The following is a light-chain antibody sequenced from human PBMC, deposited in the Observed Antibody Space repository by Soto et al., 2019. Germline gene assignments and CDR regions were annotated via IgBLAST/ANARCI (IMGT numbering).Light chain of an antibody. J-gene: IGLJ2*01. V-gene: IGLV2-11*01. Sequence: QSVLTQPRSVSGSPGQSVTISCTGTSSDVGAYNYVSWYQQHPGKAPKLMIYDVTNRPSGVSDRFSGSKSGNTASLTISGLQAEDEADYYCSSYAGRYTLLFGGGTKLTVL. CDR3: SSYAGRYTLL. CDR1: SSDVGAYNY. CDR2: DVT.